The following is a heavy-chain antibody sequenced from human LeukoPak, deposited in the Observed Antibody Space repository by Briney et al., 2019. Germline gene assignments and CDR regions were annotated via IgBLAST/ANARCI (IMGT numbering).Heavy chain of an antibody. D-gene: IGHD1-26*01. J-gene: IGHJ4*02. V-gene: IGHV4-59*08. CDR2: IYYSGST. Sequence: PSETLSLTCTVSGGSISSYYWSWIRQPPGKGLEWIGYIYYSGSTNYTPSLKSRVAMSLDTSKNQVSLYLTSVTAADTAMYFCARSFSEKFYFESWGQGTLVTVSS. CDR1: GGSISSYY. CDR3: ARSFSEKFYFES.